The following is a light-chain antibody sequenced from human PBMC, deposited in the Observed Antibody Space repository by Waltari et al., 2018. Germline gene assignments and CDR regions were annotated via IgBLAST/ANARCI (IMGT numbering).Light chain of an antibody. V-gene: IGLV1-47*01. J-gene: IGLJ3*02. CDR1: SFNIGNNY. CDR2: GNN. CDR3: AAWDDSLSVWL. Sequence: QSVLTQQPSASGTTGQRVTISCSGSSFNIGNNYVYWYQQFPGTSPQLRIYGNNQRPSGVPDRFSDSKSGTSASLAISGLRSDDEADYFCAAWDDSLSVWLFGGGTKLTVL.